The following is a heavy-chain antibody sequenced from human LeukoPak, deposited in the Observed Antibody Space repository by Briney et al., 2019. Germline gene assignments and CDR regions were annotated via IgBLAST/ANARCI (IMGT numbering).Heavy chain of an antibody. V-gene: IGHV1-18*01. D-gene: IGHD1-1*01. CDR2: ISAYNGNT. J-gene: IGHJ6*02. CDR3: ARDHPGGYKGSYYYYGMDV. Sequence: ASVKVSCKASGYTFTSHGISWVRQAPGQGLEWMGWISAYNGNTNYAQKLQGRVTMTTDTSTSTAYMELRSLRSDDTAVYYCARDHPGGYKGSYYYYGMDVWGQGTTVTVSS. CDR1: GYTFTSHG.